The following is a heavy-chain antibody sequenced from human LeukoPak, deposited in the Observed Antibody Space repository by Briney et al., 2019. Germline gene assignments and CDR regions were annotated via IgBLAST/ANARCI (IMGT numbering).Heavy chain of an antibody. J-gene: IGHJ4*02. V-gene: IGHV3-23*01. CDR2: ISGSGGST. CDR1: GFTFSSYA. CDR3: AKEFVVGATALEYFDY. Sequence: PGGSLRLSCAASGFTFSSYAMSWVRQAPGKGLEWVSAISGSGGSTYYADSVKGRFTISRDNSKNTLYLQMNSLRAEDTAVYYCAKEFVVGATALEYFDYWGQGTLVTLSS. D-gene: IGHD1-26*01.